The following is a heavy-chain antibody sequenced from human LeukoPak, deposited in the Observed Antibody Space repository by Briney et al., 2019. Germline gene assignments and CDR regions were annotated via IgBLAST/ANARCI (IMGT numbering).Heavy chain of an antibody. D-gene: IGHD6-19*01. Sequence: GASVKVSCKASGYTFTGYYMHWVRQAPGQGLEWMGWINPNSGGTNYAQKFQGRVTMTRDTSISTAYMELSRLRSDDTAVYYCARDLHERVGAVAGSAWGQGTLVTVSS. CDR2: INPNSGGT. J-gene: IGHJ5*02. CDR3: ARDLHERVGAVAGSA. CDR1: GYTFTGYY. V-gene: IGHV1-2*02.